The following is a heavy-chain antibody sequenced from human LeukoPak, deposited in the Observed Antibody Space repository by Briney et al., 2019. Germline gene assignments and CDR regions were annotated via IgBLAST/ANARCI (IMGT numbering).Heavy chain of an antibody. CDR1: GYTFTSYA. Sequence: GASVKVSCKASGYTFTSYAMNWVRQAPGQGLEWMGWINPNSGGTNYAQKFQGRVTMTRDTSISTAYMELSRLRSDDTAVYYCARVPLGYCSSTSCLGNWFDPWGQGTLVTVSS. V-gene: IGHV1-2*02. CDR3: ARVPLGYCSSTSCLGNWFDP. CDR2: INPNSGGT. D-gene: IGHD2-2*01. J-gene: IGHJ5*02.